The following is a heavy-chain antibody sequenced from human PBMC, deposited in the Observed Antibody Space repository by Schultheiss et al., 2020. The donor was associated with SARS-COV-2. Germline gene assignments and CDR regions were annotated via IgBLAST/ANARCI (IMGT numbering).Heavy chain of an antibody. J-gene: IGHJ4*02. CDR3: ATPGGLWSYYFDY. D-gene: IGHD1-26*01. CDR2: IYYSGST. V-gene: IGHV4-59*08. CDR1: GGSISSYY. Sequence: GSLRLSCTVSGGSISSYYWSWIRQPPGKGLEWIGYIYYSGSTNYNPSLKSRVTISVDTSKNQFSLKLSSVTAADTAVYYCATPGGLWSYYFDYWGQGTLVTVSS.